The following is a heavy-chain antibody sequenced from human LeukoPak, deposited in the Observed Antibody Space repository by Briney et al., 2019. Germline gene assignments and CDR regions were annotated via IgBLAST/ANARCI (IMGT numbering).Heavy chain of an antibody. J-gene: IGHJ4*02. CDR1: GFTFSSYS. V-gene: IGHV3-21*01. D-gene: IGHD2-15*01. CDR2: ISSSSSYI. Sequence: GGSLRLSCAASGFTFSSYSMTWVRQAPGKGLEWVSSISSSSSYIYYADSVKGRFTISRDNAKNSLYLQMNSLRAEDTAVYYCARSWVAATNDYWGQGTLVTVSS. CDR3: ARSWVAATNDY.